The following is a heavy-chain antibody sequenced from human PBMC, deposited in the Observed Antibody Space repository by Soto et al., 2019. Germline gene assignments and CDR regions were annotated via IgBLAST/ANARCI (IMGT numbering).Heavy chain of an antibody. J-gene: IGHJ5*02. Sequence: EVQLVESGGGLVQPGGSLRISCAASGFTVSDSYMSWVRQAPGKGLEWVSVVYNDGNTYFADSVKGRFTVSRHNSKNTLFLQMDSLRSEDTAVYYCARLDSSGCFRSWGQGTLVAVAS. V-gene: IGHV3-53*04. D-gene: IGHD6-19*01. CDR1: GFTVSDSY. CDR2: VYNDGNT. CDR3: ARLDSSGCFRS.